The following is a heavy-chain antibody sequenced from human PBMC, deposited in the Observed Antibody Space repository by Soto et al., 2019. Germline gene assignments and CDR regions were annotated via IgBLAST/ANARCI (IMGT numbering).Heavy chain of an antibody. D-gene: IGHD2-2*01. J-gene: IGHJ6*03. CDR1: GFTFSSYG. CDR2: IWYDGSNK. V-gene: IGHV3-33*01. CDR3: ARDEVVPAASYYYYYMDV. Sequence: GGSLRLSCAASGFTFSSYGMHWVRQAPGKGLEWVAVIWYDGSNKYYADSVKGRFTISRDNSKYTLYLQMNSLSAEDTAVYYCARDEVVPAASYYYYYMDVWGKGTTVTVSS.